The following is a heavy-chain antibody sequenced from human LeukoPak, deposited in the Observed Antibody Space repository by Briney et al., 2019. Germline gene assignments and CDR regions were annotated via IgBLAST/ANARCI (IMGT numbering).Heavy chain of an antibody. J-gene: IGHJ4*02. D-gene: IGHD3-22*01. Sequence: GASVKVSCKASGGTFSSYAISWVRQAPGQGLEWMGGIIPIFGTANYAQKFQGRVTITADESTSTAYMELSSLRSEDTAVYYCAREGYYDSSGYYYVGGHDYWGQGTLVTVS. CDR3: AREGYYDSSGYYYVGGHDY. CDR1: GGTFSSYA. V-gene: IGHV1-69*13. CDR2: IIPIFGTA.